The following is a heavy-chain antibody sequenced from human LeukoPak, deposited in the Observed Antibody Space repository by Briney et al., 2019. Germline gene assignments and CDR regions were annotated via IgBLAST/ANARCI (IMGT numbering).Heavy chain of an antibody. D-gene: IGHD5-12*01. CDR3: ARARGYSGYGTPLDY. CDR1: GFTFSSYV. V-gene: IGHV3-74*01. J-gene: IGHJ4*02. CDR2: IKSDGSST. Sequence: TGGSLRLSCAVPGFTFSSYVMSWVRQAPGKGLVWVSRIKSDGSSTTYADSVKGRFTISRDTAKNTLYLQMNSLRAGDTAVYYCARARGYSGYGTPLDYWGQGTLVTVSS.